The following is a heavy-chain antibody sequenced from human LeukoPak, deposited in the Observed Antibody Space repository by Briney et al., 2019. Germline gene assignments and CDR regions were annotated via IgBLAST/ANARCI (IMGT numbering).Heavy chain of an antibody. CDR1: GFTFSSYA. V-gene: IGHV3-23*01. Sequence: GGSLRLSCAASGFTFSSYAMSWVRQAPGKGLEWVSAISGSGGSTYYADSVKGRFTISRDNAKNSLSLQMNSLRADDAAVYYCARASSKQLAGYLPDGFDIWGQGTMVTVSS. D-gene: IGHD3-9*01. J-gene: IGHJ3*02. CDR3: ARASSKQLAGYLPDGFDI. CDR2: ISGSGGST.